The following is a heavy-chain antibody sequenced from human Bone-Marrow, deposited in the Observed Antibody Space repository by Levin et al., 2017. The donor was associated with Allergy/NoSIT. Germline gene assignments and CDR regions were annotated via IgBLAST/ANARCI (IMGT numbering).Heavy chain of an antibody. CDR2: VSGSGSRT. D-gene: IGHD5-12*01. CDR3: AKDGDGGYAALGF. Sequence: GESLKISCVASGFTFRTYDMNWVRQAPGKGLEWVSTVSGSGSRTHYADSAKGRFTISRDNSKNTLYLQMDSLRAEDTAVYYCAKDGDGGYAALGFWGQGNLVTVSS. J-gene: IGHJ4*02. V-gene: IGHV3-23*01. CDR1: GFTFRTYD.